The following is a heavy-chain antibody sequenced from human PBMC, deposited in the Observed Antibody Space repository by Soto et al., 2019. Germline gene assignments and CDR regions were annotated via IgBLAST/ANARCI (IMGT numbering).Heavy chain of an antibody. J-gene: IGHJ4*02. CDR3: VRGGGHFGDYVDFDY. V-gene: IGHV1-8*01. Sequence: QVQLVQSGAEVRKPGASVKVSCKASGYLFTTYDINWVRQASGQGLEWLGWMNPDPGTSGYAEKFRGRVTMTRTTSITTAYLEMSGLTSDDTAVYYCVRGGGHFGDYVDFDYWGQGALVIVSS. CDR1: GYLFTTYD. D-gene: IGHD4-17*01. CDR2: MNPDPGTS.